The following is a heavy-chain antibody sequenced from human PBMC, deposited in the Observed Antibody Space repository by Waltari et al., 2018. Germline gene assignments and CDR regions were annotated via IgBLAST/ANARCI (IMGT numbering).Heavy chain of an antibody. Sequence: EVQLVESGGGLVQPGGSLRLSCAVSGFTLSNYWMSWVRQAPGKGLEGGANIKQDGSEKYYVDSVKGRFTISRDNAKNSLYLQMNSLRDEDTAVYYCARGKGGMDVWGQGTTVTVSS. J-gene: IGHJ6*02. CDR1: GFTLSNYW. CDR2: IKQDGSEK. CDR3: ARGKGGMDV. V-gene: IGHV3-7*01.